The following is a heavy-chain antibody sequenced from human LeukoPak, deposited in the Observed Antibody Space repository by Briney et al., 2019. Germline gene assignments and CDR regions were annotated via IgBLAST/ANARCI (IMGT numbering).Heavy chain of an antibody. Sequence: GGSLRLSCAASGFNFRRASMRWVRQTPGEGLEWVGRVNSRMDGGTADYAAPVKGRFTISRDDSKNTMDLQMNSLKTEDTAVYYCATDLNYFDNSDYGAYWGQGTLVAVSS. D-gene: IGHD3-22*01. J-gene: IGHJ4*02. V-gene: IGHV3-15*01. CDR2: VNSRMDGGTA. CDR1: GFNFRRAS. CDR3: ATDLNYFDNSDYGAY.